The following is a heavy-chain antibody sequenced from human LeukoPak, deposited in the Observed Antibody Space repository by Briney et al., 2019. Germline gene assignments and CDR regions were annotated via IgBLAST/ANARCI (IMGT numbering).Heavy chain of an antibody. CDR3: ARGRGSTSRY. V-gene: IGHV1-18*01. CDR2: ISTYNGNT. J-gene: IGHJ4*02. CDR1: GYTFTSYG. Sequence: ASVKVSCKASGYTFTSYGMTWVRQAPGQGLEWMGWISTYNGNTNYAQNLQGRVSMTTDTSTSTAYMELRSLRSDDTAVYYCARGRGSTSRYWGQGTLVTVSS. D-gene: IGHD5-12*01.